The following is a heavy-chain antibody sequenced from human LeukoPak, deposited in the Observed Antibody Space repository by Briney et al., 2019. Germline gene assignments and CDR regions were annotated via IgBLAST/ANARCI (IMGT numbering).Heavy chain of an antibody. CDR1: GGTFSSSA. V-gene: IGHV1-69*04. CDR2: IIPSLAIA. J-gene: IGHJ6*02. Sequence: SVKVSCKASGGTFSSSAISWVRQAPGQGLEWLGRIIPSLAIANYAQKFQGRVTIIADKSTSTAYMELSSLRSEDTAVYYCARVIRVVVVAARDDSYYGMDVWGQGTTVTVSS. CDR3: ARVIRVVVVAARDDSYYGMDV. D-gene: IGHD2-15*01.